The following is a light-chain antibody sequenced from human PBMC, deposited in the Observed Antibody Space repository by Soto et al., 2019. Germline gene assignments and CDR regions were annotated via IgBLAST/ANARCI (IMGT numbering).Light chain of an antibody. CDR2: DAS. Sequence: EVVLTQSPATLSLSPGERATLSCRASQSISISLAWYQQKPGQAPRLLIYDASNRATGIPARFSGSGSGTDFTLTISSLEPEDFAVYYCQQRFNWPPLTFGGGTKVEIK. CDR3: QQRFNWPPLT. J-gene: IGKJ4*01. V-gene: IGKV3-11*01. CDR1: QSISIS.